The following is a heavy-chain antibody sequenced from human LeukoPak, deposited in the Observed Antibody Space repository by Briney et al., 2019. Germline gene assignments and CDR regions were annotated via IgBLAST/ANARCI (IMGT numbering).Heavy chain of an antibody. V-gene: IGHV1-2*02. Sequence: ASVKASCKASGYTFTGYYMYWVRQAPGQGLEWMGWINPNSGVTNYAQKFQGRVTMTRDTSINTAYMELRRLTSDDTAVYYCARSTVVKLFDYWGQGTLVTVSS. J-gene: IGHJ4*02. CDR1: GYTFTGYY. CDR2: INPNSGVT. CDR3: ARSTVVKLFDY. D-gene: IGHD4-23*01.